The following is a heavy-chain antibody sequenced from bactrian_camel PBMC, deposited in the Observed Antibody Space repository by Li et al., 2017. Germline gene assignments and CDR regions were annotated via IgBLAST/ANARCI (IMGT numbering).Heavy chain of an antibody. Sequence: VQLVESGGGSVSAGGSLTLSCASSGYTYKSACMGWFRQAPGKEREGVAAVDSSGRTSYADSVKGRFQIFKDNVKNTLTLQLNNVEVEDTAMYYCAAAENFTPTVWGAGWHRHCFGYWGQGTQVTVS. CDR2: VDSSGRT. CDR3: AAAENFTPTVWGAGWHRHCFGY. J-gene: IGHJ6*01. D-gene: IGHD7*01. CDR1: GYTYKSAC. V-gene: IGHV3S42*01.